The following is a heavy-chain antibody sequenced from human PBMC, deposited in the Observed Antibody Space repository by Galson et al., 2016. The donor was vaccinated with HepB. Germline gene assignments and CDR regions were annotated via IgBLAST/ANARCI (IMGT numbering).Heavy chain of an antibody. Sequence: SLRLSCAASGFTFNTYAMSWVRQAPGKGLEWVSGISGDGGSTYHADSVKGRITISRDNSKNTVFLQMNNLRGEDTAVYYCANISVRPEDDDYWGQGTLVTVYS. J-gene: IGHJ4*02. V-gene: IGHV3-23*01. CDR3: ANISVRPEDDDY. CDR1: GFTFNTYA. CDR2: ISGDGGST. D-gene: IGHD3-10*01.